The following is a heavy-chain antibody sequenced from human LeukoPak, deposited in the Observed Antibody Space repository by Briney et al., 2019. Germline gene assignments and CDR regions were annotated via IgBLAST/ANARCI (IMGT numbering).Heavy chain of an antibody. V-gene: IGHV3-53*01. CDR1: GFTVSSNY. D-gene: IGHD4-11*01. Sequence: QPGGSLRLSCAASGFTVSSNYMSWVRQAPGKGLEWVSVIYSGGSTYYADSVKGRFTISRDNSKNTPYLQMNSLRAEDTAVYYCARDLRENYRKGNYYMDVRGKGTTVTVSS. J-gene: IGHJ6*03. CDR2: IYSGGST. CDR3: ARDLRENYRKGNYYMDV.